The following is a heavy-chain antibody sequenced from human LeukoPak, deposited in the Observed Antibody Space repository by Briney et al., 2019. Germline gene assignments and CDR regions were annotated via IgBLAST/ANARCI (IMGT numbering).Heavy chain of an antibody. Sequence: SETLSLTCTVSGGSVSSGSYYWSWIRQPPGRGLEWIGYIYYSGSTNYNPSLKSRVTISVDTSKNQFSLKLSSVTAADTAVYYCARVESYTVFDYWGQGTLVTVSS. CDR2: IYYSGST. D-gene: IGHD1-26*01. CDR1: GGSVSSGSYY. CDR3: ARVESYTVFDY. J-gene: IGHJ4*02. V-gene: IGHV4-61*01.